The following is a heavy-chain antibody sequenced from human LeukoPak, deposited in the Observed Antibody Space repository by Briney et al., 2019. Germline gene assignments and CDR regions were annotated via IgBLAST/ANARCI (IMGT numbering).Heavy chain of an antibody. CDR2: INHSGST. D-gene: IGHD3-3*01. V-gene: IGHV4-34*01. CDR3: ARGAPYYDFWSGYPPRFYYMDV. CDR1: GGSFSGYY. J-gene: IGHJ6*03. Sequence: SETLSLTCAVYGGSFSGYYWSWIRQPPGKGLEWIGEINHSGSTNYNPSLKSRVTISVDTSKNQFSLKLSSVTAADTAVYYCARGAPYYDFWSGYPPRFYYMDVWSKGTTVTVSS.